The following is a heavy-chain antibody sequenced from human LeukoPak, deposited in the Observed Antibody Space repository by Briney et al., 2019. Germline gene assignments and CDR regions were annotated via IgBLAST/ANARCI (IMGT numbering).Heavy chain of an antibody. D-gene: IGHD5-12*01. V-gene: IGHV4-30-4*08. Sequence: SETLSLTCTVSGGSISSGDYYWSWIRQPPGKGLEWIGYIYYSGSTYYNPSLKSRVTISVDTSKNQFSLKLSSVTAADTAVYYCARVGGYDAELFDYWGQGTLVTVSS. J-gene: IGHJ4*02. CDR3: ARVGGYDAELFDY. CDR1: GGSISSGDYY. CDR2: IYYSGST.